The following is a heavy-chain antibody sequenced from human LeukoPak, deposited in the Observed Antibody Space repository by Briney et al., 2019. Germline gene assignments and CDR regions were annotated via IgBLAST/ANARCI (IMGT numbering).Heavy chain of an antibody. J-gene: IGHJ4*02. CDR3: ASGRGVNGDY. CDR1: GFTFSSYS. CDR2: INSDETST. V-gene: IGHV3-74*01. Sequence: QSGGSLRLSCAASGFTFSSYSMNWVRQAPGKGLEWVSRINSDETSTSYADSVRGRFTISRDNAKNTLYLQMNSLRAEDTAVYYCASGRGVNGDYWGQGTLVTVSS. D-gene: IGHD3-10*01.